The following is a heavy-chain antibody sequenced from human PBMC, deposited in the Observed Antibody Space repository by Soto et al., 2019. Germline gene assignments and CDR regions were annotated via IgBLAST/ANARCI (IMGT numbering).Heavy chain of an antibody. J-gene: IGHJ4*02. CDR1: GFILSNYN. V-gene: IGHV3-30-3*01. Sequence: QVQLVESGGDVVQPGRSLRLSCATSGFILSNYNMHWVRQAPGEGLEWVTLISPDGSKIHYADSVKGRFTVSRDNSKSTIYLQMNGLRPVDTAIYYCVRDSSGPDYWGQGTLVTVSS. CDR2: ISPDGSKI. CDR3: VRDSSGPDY.